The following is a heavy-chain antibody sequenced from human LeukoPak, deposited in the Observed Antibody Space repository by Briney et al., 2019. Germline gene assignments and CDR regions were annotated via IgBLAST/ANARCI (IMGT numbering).Heavy chain of an antibody. CDR2: ISGSGGST. J-gene: IGHJ4*02. V-gene: IGHV3-23*01. D-gene: IGHD5-12*01. CDR1: GFSFSSYA. Sequence: PGGSLRLSCAASGFSFSSYAMNWVRQAPGKGLEWVSVISGSGGSTYYADSVKGRFTISRDNAKNSLYLQMDSLRDEDTAVYYCARSGYSGYEFDHWGQGTRVTVSS. CDR3: ARSGYSGYEFDH.